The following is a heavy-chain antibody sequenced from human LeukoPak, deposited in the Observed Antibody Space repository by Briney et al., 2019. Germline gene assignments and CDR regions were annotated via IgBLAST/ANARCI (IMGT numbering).Heavy chain of an antibody. V-gene: IGHV3-48*02. D-gene: IGHD2-15*01. J-gene: IGHJ4*02. CDR2: ISSSSSSSM. CDR3: AQKGGADY. CDR1: GFTFSRFG. Sequence: PGGSLRLSCAASGFTFSRFGMNWVRQAPGKGLEWVSYISSSSSSSMYYADSVKGRFTISRDNAKNSLYLQMNSMRDEETAVYYCAQKGGADYWGQGTLVTVSS.